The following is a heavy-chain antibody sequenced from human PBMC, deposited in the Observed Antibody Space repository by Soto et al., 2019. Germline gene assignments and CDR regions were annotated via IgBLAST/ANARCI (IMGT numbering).Heavy chain of an antibody. J-gene: IGHJ5*02. CDR2: IYYSGST. Sequence: SETLSLTCTVSGGSISSYYWSWIRQPPGKGLEWIGYIYYSGSTNYNPSLKSRVTISVDTSKNQFSLKLSSVTAADTAVYYCARSLSRAYSWFDPWGQGTLVTVSS. D-gene: IGHD2-2*01. CDR1: GGSISSYY. CDR3: ARSLSRAYSWFDP. V-gene: IGHV4-59*01.